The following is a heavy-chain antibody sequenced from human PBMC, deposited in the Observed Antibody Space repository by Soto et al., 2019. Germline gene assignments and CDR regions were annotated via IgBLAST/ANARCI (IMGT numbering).Heavy chain of an antibody. CDR3: ARGRRGWNYAELDY. D-gene: IGHD1-7*01. Sequence: DSVKVSCKASGYTFTGYYMHWVRQAPGQGLEWMGWINPNSGGTNYAQKFQGRVTMTRDTSISTAYMELSRLRSDDTAVYYCARGRRGWNYAELDYWVQGTLVTVSS. V-gene: IGHV1-2*02. J-gene: IGHJ4*02. CDR1: GYTFTGYY. CDR2: INPNSGGT.